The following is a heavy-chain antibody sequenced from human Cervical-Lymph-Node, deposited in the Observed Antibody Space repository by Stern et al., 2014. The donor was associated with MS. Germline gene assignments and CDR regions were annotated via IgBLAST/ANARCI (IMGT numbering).Heavy chain of an antibody. V-gene: IGHV1-18*01. D-gene: IGHD3-10*01. CDR2: SKFNTGNT. Sequence: VQLVQSGSEVKKPGASVKVSCKASGYTFMNFGISWVRQAPGQGLEWMGGSKFNTGNTNYAHKFRDRVTMTTDTSTSTAYMELRSLRSDDTAVYYCARVRYYASGTFPDIYWGQGTLVTVSS. CDR3: ARVRYYASGTFPDIY. CDR1: GYTFMNFG. J-gene: IGHJ4*02.